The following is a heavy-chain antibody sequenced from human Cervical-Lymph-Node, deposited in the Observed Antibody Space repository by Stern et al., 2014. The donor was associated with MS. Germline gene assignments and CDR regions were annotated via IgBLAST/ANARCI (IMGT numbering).Heavy chain of an antibody. D-gene: IGHD1-26*01. CDR3: ARAGGSTVGYYVDY. V-gene: IGHV1-69*01. Sequence: MQLVESGAAVKKPGSSVKVSCQTSGDTFTSHAINWVRQAPGQGLEWMGGIIPSFGTTNHAQKFRDRVTITADASTNTVYMELNSLRSEDTAVYFCARAGGSTVGYYVDYWGQGTLVTVSS. CDR1: GDTFTSHA. CDR2: IIPSFGTT. J-gene: IGHJ4*02.